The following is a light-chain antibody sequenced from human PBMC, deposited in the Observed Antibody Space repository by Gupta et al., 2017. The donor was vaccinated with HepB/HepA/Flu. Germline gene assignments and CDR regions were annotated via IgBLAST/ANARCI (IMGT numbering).Light chain of an antibody. V-gene: IGKV2-28*01. Sequence: DIVMTQSPLSLPVTPGEPASISCRSSQSLLHSNGYKYLDWYLQKPGQSPQIMIYLGANRVSGGTDRFSGSGAGTDFTLKSRRGEDADVGVYYDRQDLHIFFGRGTKVDIK. J-gene: IGKJ4*01. CDR1: QSLLHSNGYKY. CDR2: LGA. CDR3: RQDLHIF.